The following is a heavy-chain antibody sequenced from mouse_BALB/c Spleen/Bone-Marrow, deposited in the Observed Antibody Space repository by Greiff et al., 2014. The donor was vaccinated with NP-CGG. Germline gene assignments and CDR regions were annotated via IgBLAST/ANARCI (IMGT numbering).Heavy chain of an antibody. Sequence: EVKLQESGGGLVQPGGSLKLSCATSGFTFSDYYMYWVRQTPEKRLEWVAYISNGGGSTYYPDTVKGRFTISRDNAKNTLYLQMSRLKSGDTAMYYCARHNYDETWFAYWGQGTLVTVSA. CDR2: ISNGGGST. V-gene: IGHV5-12*02. D-gene: IGHD2-4*01. J-gene: IGHJ3*01. CDR1: GFTFSDYY. CDR3: ARHNYDETWFAY.